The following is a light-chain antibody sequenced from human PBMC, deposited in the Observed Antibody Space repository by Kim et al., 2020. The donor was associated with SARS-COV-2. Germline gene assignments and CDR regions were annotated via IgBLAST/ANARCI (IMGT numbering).Light chain of an antibody. V-gene: IGKV1-9*01. CDR3: QQLNSYPGFT. Sequence: DIQLTQSPSFLSASVGDRVTITCRASQGISSYLAWYQQKPGKAPKLLIYAASTLQSGVPSRFSGSGSGTEFTLTISSLQPEDFATYYCQQLNSYPGFTFGPGTKLEIK. CDR2: AAS. J-gene: IGKJ2*01. CDR1: QGISSY.